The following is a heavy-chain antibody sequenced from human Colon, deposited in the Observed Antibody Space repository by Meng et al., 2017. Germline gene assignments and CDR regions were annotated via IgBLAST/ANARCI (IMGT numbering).Heavy chain of an antibody. CDR3: ARDWVAVTD. D-gene: IGHD6-19*01. CDR2: LYAGGNT. Sequence: VQLVGPGGGLIQPWGSLRLSCAASGFAVFTNYMSWVRQAPGKGLEWVAVLYAGGNTYYADSVKGRFTISRDNSKNTLYLQMNSLKVEDTAVYYCARDWVAVTDWGQGTLVTVSS. V-gene: IGHV3-53*01. CDR1: GFAVFTNY. J-gene: IGHJ4*02.